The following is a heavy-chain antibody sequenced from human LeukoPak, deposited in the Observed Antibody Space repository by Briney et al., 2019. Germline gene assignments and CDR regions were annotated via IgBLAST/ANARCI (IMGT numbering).Heavy chain of an antibody. CDR1: GFIFSSYA. Sequence: GGSLRLSCAASGFIFSSYAMSWVRQTPGKGLEWVSAVSGSGSNTYYADSVKGRFTISKDNSKNTLYLQMNGLRAEDTAVYYCAKTGYYYASGSYYNFDYWGQGTLVTVSS. D-gene: IGHD3-10*01. V-gene: IGHV3-23*01. CDR3: AKTGYYYASGSYYNFDY. CDR2: VSGSGSNT. J-gene: IGHJ4*02.